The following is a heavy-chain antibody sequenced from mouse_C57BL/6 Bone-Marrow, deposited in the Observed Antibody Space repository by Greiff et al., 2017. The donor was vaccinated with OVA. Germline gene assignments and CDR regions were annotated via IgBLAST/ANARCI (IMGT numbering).Heavy chain of an antibody. CDR1: GYAFTNYL. D-gene: IGHD5-5*01. CDR3: ARDYPLAY. CDR2: INPGSGGT. V-gene: IGHV1-54*01. Sequence: LQQSGAELVRPGTSVKVSCKASGYAFTNYLIEWVKQRPGQGLEWIGVINPGSGGTNYNEKFKGKATLTADKSSSTAYMQLSSLTSEDSAVYFCARDYPLAYWGQGTLVTVSA. J-gene: IGHJ3*01.